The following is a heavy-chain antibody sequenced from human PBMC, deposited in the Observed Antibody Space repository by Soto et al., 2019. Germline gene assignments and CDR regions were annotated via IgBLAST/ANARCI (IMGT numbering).Heavy chain of an antibody. CDR3: ASWGYCSSTSCYSPHYYCYYMDV. J-gene: IGHJ6*03. CDR2: IYSGGST. D-gene: IGHD2-2*02. Sequence: GGSLRLSCAASGFTVSSNYMSWVRQAPGKGLEWVSVIYSGGSTYNADSVKGRFTISRDNSKNTLYLQMNSLRTEDTAVYYCASWGYCSSTSCYSPHYYCYYMDVWGKGTTVTVSS. CDR1: GFTVSSNY. V-gene: IGHV3-53*01.